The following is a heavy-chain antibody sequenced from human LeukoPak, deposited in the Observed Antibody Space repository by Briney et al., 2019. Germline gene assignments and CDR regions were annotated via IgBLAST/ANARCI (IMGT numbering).Heavy chain of an antibody. J-gene: IGHJ4*02. Sequence: GGSLRLSCAASGFIFSTYWMTWVRQAPGKGLEWVANIKQDGSETYYVDPVKGRFTISRDNAKNSLYLQMYSLRAEDTAVYYCVREGTTVALFDYWGQGSLVTVSS. CDR3: VREGTTVALFDY. CDR2: IKQDGSET. CDR1: GFIFSTYW. V-gene: IGHV3-7*01. D-gene: IGHD6-19*01.